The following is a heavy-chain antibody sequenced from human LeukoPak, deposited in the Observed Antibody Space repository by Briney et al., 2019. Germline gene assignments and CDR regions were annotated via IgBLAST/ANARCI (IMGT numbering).Heavy chain of an antibody. J-gene: IGHJ3*02. CDR2: IGTAGDP. Sequence: GGSLRLSCAASGFTFISYDMHGVRQATGKGLEWVSAIGTAGDPYYPGSVKGRFAISRENAKNSLYLQMNSLRAGDTAVYYCARGCQVWIQLKERCAFDIWGQGTMVTVSS. CDR3: ARGCQVWIQLKERCAFDI. V-gene: IGHV3-13*05. CDR1: GFTFISYD. D-gene: IGHD5-18*01.